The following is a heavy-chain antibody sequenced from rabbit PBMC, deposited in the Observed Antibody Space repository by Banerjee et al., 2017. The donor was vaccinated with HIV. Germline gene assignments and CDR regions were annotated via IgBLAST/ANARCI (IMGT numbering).Heavy chain of an antibody. D-gene: IGHD2-1*01. Sequence: QSLEESGGDLVQPEGSLTLTCAASGFSFSSIAYMCWVRQAPGQGLELIACIYTSSGSTAYASGVNGRVTISKNSSTTVTLQMTSLTAADTATYFCGRARNLNGMGGGDYVTRLDLWGPGTLVTV. CDR2: IYTSSGST. V-gene: IGHV1S40*01. CDR1: GFSFSSIAY. J-gene: IGHJ3*01. CDR3: GRARNLNGMGGGDYVTRLDL.